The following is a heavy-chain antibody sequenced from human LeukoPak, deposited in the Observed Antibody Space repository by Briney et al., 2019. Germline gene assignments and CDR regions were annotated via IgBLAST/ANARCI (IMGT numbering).Heavy chain of an antibody. CDR2: TSPANGNA. D-gene: IGHD2/OR15-2a*01. CDR1: GYTLNKYG. CDR3: ARIYCTSNTCNMFDY. J-gene: IGHJ4*02. Sequence: ASVKVSCKTSGYTLNKYGFAWLRQAPGQGFEWMAWTSPANGNANYAQKFQGRVTMTTETSTGTVCLELRSLRFDDTAVYYFARIYCTSNTCNMFDYWGQGTLVTVSS. V-gene: IGHV1-18*01.